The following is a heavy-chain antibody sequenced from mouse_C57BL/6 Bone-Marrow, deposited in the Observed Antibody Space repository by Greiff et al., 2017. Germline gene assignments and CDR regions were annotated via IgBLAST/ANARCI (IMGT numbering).Heavy chain of an antibody. CDR2: IDPSDSYT. J-gene: IGHJ4*01. D-gene: IGHD2-5*01. V-gene: IGHV1-69*01. CDR3: ARGNSKGGYAMDY. Sequence: QVQLQQPGAELVMPGASVKLSCKASGYTFTSYWMHWVKQRPGQGLEWLGEIDPSDSYTNYNQKFKGKSTLTVDKSSSTAYMQLSSLTSEDSAVYYCARGNSKGGYAMDYWGQGTSVTVSS. CDR1: GYTFTSYW.